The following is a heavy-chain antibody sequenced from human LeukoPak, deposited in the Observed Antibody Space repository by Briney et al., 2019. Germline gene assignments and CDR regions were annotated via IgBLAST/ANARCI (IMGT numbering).Heavy chain of an antibody. V-gene: IGHV3-21*01. Sequence: GGSLRLSCAASGFTFSSYSMTWVRQAPGKRLEWVSSISSSSSYIYYADSVKGRFTISRDNAKNSLYLQMNSLRAEDTAVYYCARDSGTGYSSSWYNWFDPWGQGTLVTVSS. J-gene: IGHJ5*02. CDR1: GFTFSSYS. D-gene: IGHD6-13*01. CDR2: ISSSSSYI. CDR3: ARDSGTGYSSSWYNWFDP.